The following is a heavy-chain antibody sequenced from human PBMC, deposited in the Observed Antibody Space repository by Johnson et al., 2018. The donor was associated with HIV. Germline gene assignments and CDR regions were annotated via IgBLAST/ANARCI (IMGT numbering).Heavy chain of an antibody. CDR3: ARVDIGGDCPGGAFDI. V-gene: IGHV3-7*02. J-gene: IGHJ3*02. CDR2: IKQDGSEK. D-gene: IGHD2-21*02. Sequence: MQLVESGGGLVQPGGSLRLSCAASGFTFSSYWMSWVRQAPGKGLEWVANIKQDGSEKYYVDSVKGRFTISRDNAKNSLYLQMNSLRAEDTAVYYCARVDIGGDCPGGAFDIGGQGTMVTVSS. CDR1: GFTFSSYW.